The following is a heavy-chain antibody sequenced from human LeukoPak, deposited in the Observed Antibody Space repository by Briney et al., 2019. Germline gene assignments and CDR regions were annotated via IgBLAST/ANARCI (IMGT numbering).Heavy chain of an antibody. D-gene: IGHD5-24*01. V-gene: IGHV1-46*01. CDR2: INPGGGST. Sequence: ASVKVSCKASGYTFTSYYMHWVRQAPGQGLEWMGIINPGGGSTSYAQKFQGRVTMTRDTSTSTVYMELSSLRSEDTAVYYCASSRDGYNTIENWGQGTLVTVSS. CDR1: GYTFTSYY. CDR3: ASSRDGYNTIEN. J-gene: IGHJ4*02.